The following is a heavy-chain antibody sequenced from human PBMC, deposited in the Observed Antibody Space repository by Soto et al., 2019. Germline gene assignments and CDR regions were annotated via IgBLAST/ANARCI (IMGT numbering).Heavy chain of an antibody. Sequence: GGSLRLSCAASGVTFSSYSMNWVRQAPGKGLEWVSSISSSSSYIYYADSVKGRFTISRDNAKNSLYLQMNSLRAADTAVYYCARDPLTDPIPEXDVWGKGTTVTVSS. CDR1: GVTFSSYS. J-gene: IGHJ6*04. D-gene: IGHD2-2*02. CDR3: ARDPLTDPIPEXDV. V-gene: IGHV3-21*01. CDR2: ISSSSSYI.